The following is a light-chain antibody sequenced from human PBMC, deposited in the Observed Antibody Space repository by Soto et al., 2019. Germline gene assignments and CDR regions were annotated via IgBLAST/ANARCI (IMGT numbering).Light chain of an antibody. V-gene: IGLV4-60*02. J-gene: IGLJ3*02. CDR1: SGHSSDI. CDR2: LEGSGSY. Sequence: QPVLTQSSSASASLGSSVKLTCTLSSGHSSDIIAWHQQQPGKAPRYLMKLEGSGSYNKGSGVPDRFSGSSSGADRYLTISNLQFEDEADYYCETWDSNTHVFGGGTKLTVL. CDR3: ETWDSNTHV.